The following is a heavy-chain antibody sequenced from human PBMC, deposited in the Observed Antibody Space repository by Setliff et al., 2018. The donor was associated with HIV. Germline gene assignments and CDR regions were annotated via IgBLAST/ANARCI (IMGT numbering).Heavy chain of an antibody. CDR1: SGSFSGYS. J-gene: IGHJ4*02. CDR3: ARQDRWLNTFDT. Sequence: LSLTCAVYSGSFSGYSWTWIRQPPGKGLEWIGSIYQTGVTYYNPSLKSRVTISVDTSKNQFSLSLSSVTAADTAVYYCARQDRWLNTFDTWGQGIPVTVSS. V-gene: IGHV4-34*01. CDR2: IYQTGVT. D-gene: IGHD3-16*01.